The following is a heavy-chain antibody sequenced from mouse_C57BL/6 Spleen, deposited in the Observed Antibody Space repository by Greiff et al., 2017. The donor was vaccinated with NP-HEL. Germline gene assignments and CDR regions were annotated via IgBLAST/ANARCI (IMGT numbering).Heavy chain of an antibody. J-gene: IGHJ2*01. D-gene: IGHD2-12*01. Sequence: QVHVKQSGAELVRPGSSVKLSCKASGYTFTSYWMDWVKQRPGQGLEWIGNIYPSDSETHYNQKFKDKATLTVDKSSSTAYMQLSSLTSEDSAVYYCARTTDYFDYWGQGTTLTVSS. CDR2: IYPSDSET. V-gene: IGHV1-61*01. CDR1: GYTFTSYW. CDR3: ARTTDYFDY.